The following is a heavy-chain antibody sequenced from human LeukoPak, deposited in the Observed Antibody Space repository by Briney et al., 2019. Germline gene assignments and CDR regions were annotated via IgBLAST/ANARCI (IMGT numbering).Heavy chain of an antibody. Sequence: ASVKVSCKASGYTFTGYYMHWVRQAPGQGLEWMGWINPSGGTNYAQKFQGRVTMTRDTSISTAYMELSRLRSDDTAVYYCARDQRYCSGGSCYPGWFDPWGQGTLVTVSS. CDR1: GYTFTGYY. CDR2: INPSGGT. D-gene: IGHD2-15*01. V-gene: IGHV1-2*02. J-gene: IGHJ5*02. CDR3: ARDQRYCSGGSCYPGWFDP.